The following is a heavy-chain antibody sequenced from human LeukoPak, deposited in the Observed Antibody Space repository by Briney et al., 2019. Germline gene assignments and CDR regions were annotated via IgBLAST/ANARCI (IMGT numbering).Heavy chain of an antibody. CDR3: ARDSRYDSSGHAP. Sequence: SETLSLTCAVYGESFSGYYWSWIRQTPGKGLEWIGEINHSGSINYSPSLKSRVTISVDTSKSQFSLKLTSVTAADTAVYFCARDSRYDSSGHAPWGQGSLVIVSS. J-gene: IGHJ5*02. CDR1: GESFSGYY. D-gene: IGHD3-22*01. V-gene: IGHV4-34*01. CDR2: INHSGSI.